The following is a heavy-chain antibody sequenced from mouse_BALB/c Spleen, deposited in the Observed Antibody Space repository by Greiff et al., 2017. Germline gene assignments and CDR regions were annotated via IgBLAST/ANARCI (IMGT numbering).Heavy chain of an antibody. CDR2: ISSGSSTI. CDR3: ARSGPLLLWDY. D-gene: IGHD1-2*01. J-gene: IGHJ2*01. Sequence: EVKLVESGGGLVQPGGSRKLSCAASGFTFSSFGMHWVRQAPEKGLEWVAYISSGSSTIYYADTVKGRFTISRDNPKNTLFLQMTSLRSEDTAMYYCARSGPLLLWDYWGQGTTLTVSS. V-gene: IGHV5-17*02. CDR1: GFTFSSFG.